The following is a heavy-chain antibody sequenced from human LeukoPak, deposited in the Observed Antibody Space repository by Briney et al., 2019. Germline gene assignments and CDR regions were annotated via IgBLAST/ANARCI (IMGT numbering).Heavy chain of an antibody. D-gene: IGHD1-1*01. CDR3: GKDWKLDY. Sequence: GGSLRLSCAASGFAFNNYAMSWVRQAPGKGLEWVSAISDNGGDTKYADSVKGRFTISRDNSKNTLYLQMNSLRAEDTAIYYCGKDWKLDYWGQGTLVTVSS. CDR1: GFAFNNYA. CDR2: ISDNGGDT. J-gene: IGHJ4*02. V-gene: IGHV3-23*01.